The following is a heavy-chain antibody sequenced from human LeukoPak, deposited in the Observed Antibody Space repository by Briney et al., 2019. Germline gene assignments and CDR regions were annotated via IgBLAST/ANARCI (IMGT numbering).Heavy chain of an antibody. CDR3: ARGHYDVLAASYKWTPDY. J-gene: IGHJ4*02. V-gene: IGHV3-21*01. D-gene: IGHD3-9*01. CDR1: GFTFNTFN. Sequence: PGGSLRLSCAASGFTFNTFNMNWVRQAPGKGVEWVSSITSGGDYIYYADSVKGRFTTSRDNAKNSLSLQLNSLRVEDTAVYYCARGHYDVLAASYKWTPDYWGQGTLVTVSS. CDR2: ITSGGDYI.